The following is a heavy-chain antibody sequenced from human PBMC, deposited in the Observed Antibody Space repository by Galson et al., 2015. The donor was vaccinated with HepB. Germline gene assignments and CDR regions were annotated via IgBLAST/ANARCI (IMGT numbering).Heavy chain of an antibody. J-gene: IGHJ6*02. CDR2: IIPNFGKA. CDR1: GGTFSSYA. Sequence: SVKVSCKASGGTFSSYAISWVRQAPGQGLEWMGGIIPNFGKANYAQKFQGRVTMTADESTTTAYMELSSLRSEDTAVYYCARDDIVVVPAATHYYYGMDVWGQGTTVTVSS. V-gene: IGHV1-69*13. D-gene: IGHD2-2*01. CDR3: ARDDIVVVPAATHYYYGMDV.